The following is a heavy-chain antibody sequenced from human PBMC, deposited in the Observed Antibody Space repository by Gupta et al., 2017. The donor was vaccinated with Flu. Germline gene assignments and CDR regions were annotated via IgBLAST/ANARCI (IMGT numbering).Heavy chain of an antibody. CDR1: GYTFIDYY. CDR3: TRKVVPGATFDL. D-gene: IGHD2-2*01. Sequence: QVHLVQSGAEVKKPGASVKVSCMASGYTFIDYYIHWVRQAPGQGLEWMGRISPNTGATDYPQKFQGRVTLTRDTSANTAYMELSRLTSDDTAVYYCTRKVVPGATFDLWSKGTLVTVSS. J-gene: IGHJ4*02. CDR2: ISPNTGAT. V-gene: IGHV1-2*06.